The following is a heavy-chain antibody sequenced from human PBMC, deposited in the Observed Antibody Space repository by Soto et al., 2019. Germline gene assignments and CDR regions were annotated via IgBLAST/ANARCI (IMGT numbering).Heavy chain of an antibody. CDR2: INAGNGNT. J-gene: IGHJ6*03. Sequence: ASVKVSCKASGYTFTSYAMHWVRQAPGQRLEWMGWINAGNGNTKYSQKFQGRVTITRDTSASTAYMELSSLRSEDTAVYYCARNSRLRDYYYMDVWGKGTTVTVSS. V-gene: IGHV1-3*01. CDR1: GYTFTSYA. D-gene: IGHD6-25*01. CDR3: ARNSRLRDYYYMDV.